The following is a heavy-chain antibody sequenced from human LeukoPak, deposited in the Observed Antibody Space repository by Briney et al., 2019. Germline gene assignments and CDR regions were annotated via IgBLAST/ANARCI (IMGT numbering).Heavy chain of an antibody. V-gene: IGHV3-23*01. D-gene: IGHD4-17*01. CDR1: GFTFSSYA. CDR3: AKVLGRTTVTTEYYYYYGMDV. CDR2: ISGSGVST. J-gene: IGHJ6*02. Sequence: PGGSLRLSCAASGFTFSSYAMSWVRQAPGKGLEWVSAISGSGVSTYYADSVKGRFTISRDNSKNTLYLQMNSLRAEDTAVYYCAKVLGRTTVTTEYYYYYGMDVWGQGTTVTVSS.